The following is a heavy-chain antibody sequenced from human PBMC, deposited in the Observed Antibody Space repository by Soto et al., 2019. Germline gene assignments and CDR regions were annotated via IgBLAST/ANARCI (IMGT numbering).Heavy chain of an antibody. D-gene: IGHD3-22*01. Sequence: LSLTCTVTGASIRGSYYFWSWIRQHPGKGLEWIGYIYYSGSTYYNPSLKSRVTISVDTSKNQFSLKLSSVTAADTAVYYCARASHYDSSGYYYSRPFGYWGQGTLVTVSS. V-gene: IGHV4-31*03. CDR1: GASIRGSYYF. CDR3: ARASHYDSSGYYYSRPFGY. CDR2: IYYSGST. J-gene: IGHJ4*02.